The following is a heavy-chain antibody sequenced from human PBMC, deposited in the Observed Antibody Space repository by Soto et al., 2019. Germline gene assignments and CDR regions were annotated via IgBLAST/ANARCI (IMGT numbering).Heavy chain of an antibody. V-gene: IGHV4-59*01. CDR2: TYYSGRT. CDR1: GGSIRYYC. D-gene: IGHD4-17*01. Sequence: SETLSLTCTVSGGSIRYYCWTWIRQPPGKGLEWIGYTYYSGRTNYNPSLKSRVSISVDTSKNHFSLQLRSVTAADTAVYYCARVGGDDFGDSGGFDYWGQGTLVTVSS. J-gene: IGHJ4*02. CDR3: ARVGGDDFGDSGGFDY.